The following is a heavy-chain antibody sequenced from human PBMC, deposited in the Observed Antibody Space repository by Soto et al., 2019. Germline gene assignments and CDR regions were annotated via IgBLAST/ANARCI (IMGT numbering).Heavy chain of an antibody. D-gene: IGHD1-26*01. J-gene: IGHJ6*02. CDR2: TYYRSKWYN. Sequence: SQTLSLTCVISGDSVSSNSAAWNWIRQSPSRGLEWLGRTYYRSKWYNDYAVSVKSRITINPDTSKNQFSLQLNSVTPEDTAVYYCARVYSGSYYYYYGMDVWGQGTTVTGAS. CDR3: ARVYSGSYYYYYGMDV. CDR1: GDSVSSNSAA. V-gene: IGHV6-1*01.